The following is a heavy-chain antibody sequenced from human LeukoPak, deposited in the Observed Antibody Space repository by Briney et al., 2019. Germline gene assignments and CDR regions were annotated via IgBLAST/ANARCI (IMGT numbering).Heavy chain of an antibody. D-gene: IGHD3-22*01. J-gene: IGHJ4*02. CDR1: ELTLSDYG. CDR3: ATARNNYDDSGHSTLDY. V-gene: IGHV3-33*01. Sequence: GGSLRLSCEASELTLSDYGMHCVRQAPGKGLEWVASIWYDGTNKYYADSVKGRFTISRDNSKDTLYLQMNSLRAEDTAVYYCATARNNYDDSGHSTLDYWGQGTLVTVSS. CDR2: IWYDGTNK.